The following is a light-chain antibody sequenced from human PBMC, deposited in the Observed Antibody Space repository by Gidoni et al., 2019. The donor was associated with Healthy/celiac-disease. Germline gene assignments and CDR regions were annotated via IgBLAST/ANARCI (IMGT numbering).Light chain of an antibody. CDR1: SSDVGGYNS. V-gene: IGLV2-14*01. Sequence: QSALPQPASVSGSPGPSITISCTGTSSDVGGYNSVSWYQQHPGKAPKLMIYDVSNRPSGVSNRFSGSKSGNTASLTISGLQAEDEADYYCSSYTSSSTLVFGGGTKLTVL. J-gene: IGLJ3*02. CDR3: SSYTSSSTLV. CDR2: DVS.